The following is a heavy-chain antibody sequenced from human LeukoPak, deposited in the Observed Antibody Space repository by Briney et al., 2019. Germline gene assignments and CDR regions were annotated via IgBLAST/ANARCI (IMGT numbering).Heavy chain of an antibody. Sequence: PSETLSLTCTVSGGSISTYYWSWIRQPPGRGLEWIGYVFYSGSTNYNPSLRSRVTISVDTSKNQFSLKLRSVTAADTAVYYCARERAGYYLDVWGKGTTVTVFS. CDR2: VFYSGST. J-gene: IGHJ6*04. D-gene: IGHD3-9*01. CDR3: ARERAGYYLDV. CDR1: GGSISTYY. V-gene: IGHV4-59*01.